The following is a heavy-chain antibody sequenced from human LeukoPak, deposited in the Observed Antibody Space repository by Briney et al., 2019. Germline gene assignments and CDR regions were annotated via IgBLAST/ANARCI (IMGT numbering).Heavy chain of an antibody. V-gene: IGHV4-39*01. CDR1: GGSISSSSYY. J-gene: IGHJ6*02. D-gene: IGHD2-15*01. CDR2: IYYSGST. CDR3: ARHGKWWSGGGMDV. Sequence: SETLSLTCTVSGGSISSSSYYWGWIRQPPGKGLEWIGSIYYSGSTYYNPSLKSQVTISVDTSKNQFSLKLSSVTAADTAVYYCARHGKWWSGGGMDVWGQGTTVTVSS.